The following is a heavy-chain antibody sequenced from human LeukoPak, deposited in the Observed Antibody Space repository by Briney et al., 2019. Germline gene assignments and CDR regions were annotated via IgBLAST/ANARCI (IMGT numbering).Heavy chain of an antibody. CDR3: ARDSGYDILTGYYKGDAFDI. D-gene: IGHD3-9*01. Sequence: ASVNVSCQASGGTFSSYAISWVRQAPGQGLEWMGGIIPIFGTANYAQKFQGRVTITADESTSTAYMELSSLRSEDTAVYYCARDSGYDILTGYYKGDAFDIWGQGTMVTVSS. V-gene: IGHV1-69*13. CDR2: IIPIFGTA. CDR1: GGTFSSYA. J-gene: IGHJ3*02.